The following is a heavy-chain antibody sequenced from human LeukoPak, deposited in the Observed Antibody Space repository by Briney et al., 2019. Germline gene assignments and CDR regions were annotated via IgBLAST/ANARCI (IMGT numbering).Heavy chain of an antibody. Sequence: GGSLRLSCAASGFTFSSYWMSWVRQAPGKGLEWVSAVSGSGDGRAGITYYADSVKGRFTISRDNSKNTLFLQVNSLRGDDTAVYYCAKAGSSSWYLDYWGQGTLVTVSS. CDR2: VSGSGDGRAGIT. V-gene: IGHV3-23*01. CDR3: AKAGSSSWYLDY. J-gene: IGHJ4*02. D-gene: IGHD6-13*01. CDR1: GFTFSSYW.